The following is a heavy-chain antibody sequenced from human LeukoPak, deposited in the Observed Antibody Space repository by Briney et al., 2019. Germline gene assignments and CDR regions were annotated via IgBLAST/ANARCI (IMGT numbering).Heavy chain of an antibody. J-gene: IGHJ5*02. D-gene: IGHD4-23*01. CDR3: ARDNIYGGTRKWFDP. CDR1: GGSFSGYY. V-gene: IGHV4-34*01. Sequence: PSETLSLTCAVYGGSFSGYYWSWIRQPPGKGLEWIGEINHSGSTNYNPSLKSRVTISVDTSKNQFSLKLSSVTAADTAVYYCARDNIYGGTRKWFDPWGQGTLVTVSS. CDR2: INHSGST.